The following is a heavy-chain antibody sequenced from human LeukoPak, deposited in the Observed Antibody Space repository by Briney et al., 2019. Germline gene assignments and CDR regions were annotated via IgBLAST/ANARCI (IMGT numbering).Heavy chain of an antibody. Sequence: GASVKVSCKASGYTFTSYYMHWVRQAPGQGLEWMGIINPGGGSTSYAQKFQGRVTMTRDTSTSTVYMELSSLRSEDTAVYYCARDLDSSGYFDAFDIWGQGTMVTVSS. J-gene: IGHJ3*02. V-gene: IGHV1-46*01. CDR2: INPGGGST. CDR1: GYTFTSYY. D-gene: IGHD3-22*01. CDR3: ARDLDSSGYFDAFDI.